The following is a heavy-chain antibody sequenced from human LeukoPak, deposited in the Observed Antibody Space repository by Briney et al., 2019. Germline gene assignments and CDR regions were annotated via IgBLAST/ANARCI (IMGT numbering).Heavy chain of an antibody. J-gene: IGHJ4*02. CDR1: GFTFSIYA. CDR2: ISGGGGST. CDR3: VKGDTVTTRPNFDY. Sequence: GGSLRFSCAASGFTFSIYAMTWVRQAPGKGLEWVSVISGGGGSTYYGDSVKGRFTISRDNSKNTLFLQMNTLRVEDTAIYYCVKGDTVTTRPNFDYWGQGTLVTVSS. D-gene: IGHD4-17*01. V-gene: IGHV3-23*01.